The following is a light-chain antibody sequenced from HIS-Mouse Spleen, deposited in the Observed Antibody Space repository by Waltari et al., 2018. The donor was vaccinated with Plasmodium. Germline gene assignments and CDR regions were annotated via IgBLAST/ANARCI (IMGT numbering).Light chain of an antibody. CDR1: QRVSSSY. CDR2: GAT. V-gene: IGKV3-20*01. Sequence: EIVLTQSPGTLSLSPGERATLSCRASQRVSSSYLAWYQQKPGQAPRLLIYGATSRATGIPDRFSGSGSGTDFTFTISRREPEDFAVYYCQQYGSSPYTFGQGTKLEIK. J-gene: IGKJ2*01. CDR3: QQYGSSPYT.